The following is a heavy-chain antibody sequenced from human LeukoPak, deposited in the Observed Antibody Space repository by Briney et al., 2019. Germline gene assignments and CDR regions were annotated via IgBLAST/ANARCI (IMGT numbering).Heavy chain of an antibody. Sequence: SETLSLTCAVYGGSFSGYYWSWIRQPPGKGLEWIGEINHSGSTNYNPSLKSRVTISVDTSKNQFSLKLSSVTAADTAVYYCARHFFLGPDHDYYDSSGSRGDGAFDIWGQGTMVTVSS. CDR3: ARHFFLGPDHDYYDSSGSRGDGAFDI. V-gene: IGHV4-34*01. J-gene: IGHJ3*02. CDR2: INHSGST. D-gene: IGHD3-22*01. CDR1: GGSFSGYY.